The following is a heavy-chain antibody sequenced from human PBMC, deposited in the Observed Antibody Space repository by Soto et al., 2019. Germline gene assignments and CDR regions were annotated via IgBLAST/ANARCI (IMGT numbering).Heavy chain of an antibody. J-gene: IGHJ4*02. CDR2: IHHSGST. CDR1: GGSFDVYY. V-gene: IGHV4-34*01. Sequence: SETLSLTCALYGGSFDVYYWSWIRQSPGKGLEWIGEIHHSGSTKYNPSLKSRVSLSVDTSTKQFSLKMTSMTAADRGVYYCARGVDSWSGYLFWGQGTPVTVSS. CDR3: ARGVDSWSGYLF. D-gene: IGHD3-3*01.